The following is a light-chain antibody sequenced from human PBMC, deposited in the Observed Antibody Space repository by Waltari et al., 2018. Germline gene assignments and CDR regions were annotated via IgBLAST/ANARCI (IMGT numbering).Light chain of an antibody. CDR1: QSVSTF. Sequence: EIVLTQSPATLSLSPGERATLSCRASQSVSTFLAWYQQKPGQSPRLLIYDVSFRATGIPIRFSGSGSETDCTLTISSLEPEDFAVYYCQQRRNWPTFGGGTKVEVK. J-gene: IGKJ4*01. CDR2: DVS. V-gene: IGKV3-11*01. CDR3: QQRRNWPT.